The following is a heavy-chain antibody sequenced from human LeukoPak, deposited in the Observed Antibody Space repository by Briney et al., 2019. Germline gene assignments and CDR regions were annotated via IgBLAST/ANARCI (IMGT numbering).Heavy chain of an antibody. Sequence: PSETLSLTCTVSGGSISSSSYYWGWIRQPPGKGLEWIGTIYHSGSTHYNPSLKSRVTISVDTSKNQFSLKLSSVTAADTAVYYCARGSGYSSGRPFDNWGQGTLVTVSS. J-gene: IGHJ4*02. CDR2: IYHSGST. D-gene: IGHD6-19*01. V-gene: IGHV4-39*01. CDR3: ARGSGYSSGRPFDN. CDR1: GGSISSSSYY.